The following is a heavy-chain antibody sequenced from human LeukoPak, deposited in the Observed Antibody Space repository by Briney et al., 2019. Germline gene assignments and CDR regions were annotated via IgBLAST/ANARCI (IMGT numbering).Heavy chain of an antibody. CDR1: GFTFSSYS. CDR3: ARLKLLWSNYFDY. CDR2: IKQDGSEK. D-gene: IGHD2-2*01. V-gene: IGHV3-7*01. J-gene: IGHJ4*02. Sequence: GGSLRLSCAASGFTFSSYSMNWVRQAPGKGLEWVANIKQDGSEKYYVDSVKGRFTISRDNAKNSLYLQMNSLRAEDTAVYYCARLKLLWSNYFDYWGQGTLVTVSS.